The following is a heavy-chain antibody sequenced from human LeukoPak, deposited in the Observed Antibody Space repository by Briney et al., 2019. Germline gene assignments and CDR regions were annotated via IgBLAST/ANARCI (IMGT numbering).Heavy chain of an antibody. D-gene: IGHD5-18*01. V-gene: IGHV5-51*01. CDR1: GYSFTSYW. J-gene: IGHJ6*03. CDR3: ARLGDRAKLATRLYYMDV. Sequence: PGESLKISCKGSGYSFTSYWIGWVRQMPGKGLEWMGIIYPGDSDTRYSPSFQGQVTISADKSISTTYLQWSSLKASDTAMYYCARLGDRAKLATRLYYMDVWGKGTTVTVSS. CDR2: IYPGDSDT.